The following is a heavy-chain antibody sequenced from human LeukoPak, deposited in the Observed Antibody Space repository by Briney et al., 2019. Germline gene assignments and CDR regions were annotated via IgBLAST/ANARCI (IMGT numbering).Heavy chain of an antibody. CDR2: MSYSGSP. J-gene: IGHJ4*02. CDR1: GGSITITNY. CDR3: ASRMPGVTVAGLH. Sequence: KPSETLSLTCGVSGGSITITNYWTWVRQPPGKGLEWIGSMSYSGSPTYNPSLKSRVIISIDTSKNQLSLQLSSVTAADTAVYCCASRMPGVTVAGLHWGQGTLVTVSS. D-gene: IGHD6-19*01. V-gene: IGHV4/OR15-8*01.